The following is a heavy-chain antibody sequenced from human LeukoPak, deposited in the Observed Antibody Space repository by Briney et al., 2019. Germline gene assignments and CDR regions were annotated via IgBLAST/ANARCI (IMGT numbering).Heavy chain of an antibody. V-gene: IGHV1-2*06. D-gene: IGHD6-19*01. CDR2: INPISGGT. CDR3: ARQVAGTLFYFDY. J-gene: IGHJ4*02. Sequence: ASVKVSCKASGYSFTGYYLHWVRQAPGQGLEWMGRINPISGGTIYAQKLQGRVTMTRDTSISTVYMELSGLKSDDTAGFYCARQVAGTLFYFDYLGQGALVTVSS. CDR1: GYSFTGYY.